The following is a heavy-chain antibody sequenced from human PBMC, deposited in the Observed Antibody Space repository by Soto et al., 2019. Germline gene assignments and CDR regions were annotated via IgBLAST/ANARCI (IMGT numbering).Heavy chain of an antibody. J-gene: IGHJ4*02. CDR3: AKDIVAVTGHFDY. V-gene: IGHV3-23*01. CDR1: GFTFSSYA. Sequence: GGSLRLSCAASGFTFSSYAMSWVRQAPGKGLEWVSAISGSGGSTYYADSVKGRFTNSRDNSKNTLYLQMNSLRAEDTAVYYCAKDIVAVTGHFDYWGQGTLVTVSS. CDR2: ISGSGGST. D-gene: IGHD2-15*01.